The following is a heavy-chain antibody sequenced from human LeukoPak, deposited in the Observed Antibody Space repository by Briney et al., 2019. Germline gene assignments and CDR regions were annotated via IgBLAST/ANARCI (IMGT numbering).Heavy chain of an antibody. V-gene: IGHV4-34*01. Sequence: PGGSLRLSCAASGFTFSDYYMSWIRQAPGKGLEWIGEINHSGSTNYDPFLKSRVTISVDTSKNQFSLKLSSVTAADTAVYYCAREGGSGSYPYFYYYYMDVWGKGTTVTVSS. CDR2: INHSGST. D-gene: IGHD1-26*01. J-gene: IGHJ6*03. CDR1: GFTFSDYY. CDR3: AREGGSGSYPYFYYYYMDV.